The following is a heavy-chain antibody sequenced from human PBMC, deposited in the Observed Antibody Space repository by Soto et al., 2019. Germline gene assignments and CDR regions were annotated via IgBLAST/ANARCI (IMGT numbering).Heavy chain of an antibody. D-gene: IGHD2-2*03. CDR2: ISAYNGNT. Sequence: QVQLVQSGAEVKKPGASVKVSCKASGYTFTSYGISWVRQAPGQGLEWMGWISAYNGNTNYAQKLQGRVTMTTDTSTSTDYMELRSLRSDDTAVYYCARVGYCSSTSCFPIYYYGMDVWGQGTTVTVSS. J-gene: IGHJ6*02. CDR3: ARVGYCSSTSCFPIYYYGMDV. CDR1: GYTFTSYG. V-gene: IGHV1-18*04.